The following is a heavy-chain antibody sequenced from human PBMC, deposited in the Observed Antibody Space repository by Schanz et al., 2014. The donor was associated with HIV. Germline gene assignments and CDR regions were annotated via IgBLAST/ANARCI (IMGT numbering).Heavy chain of an antibody. CDR2: IKKDGSDK. J-gene: IGHJ4*02. CDR3: ARDGYNSMSRKVYYFDY. D-gene: IGHD1-1*01. CDR1: GFTFSSYA. V-gene: IGHV3-7*01. Sequence: EVKLLESGGGLIQPGGSLRLSCAVSGFTFSSYAMSWVRQAPGKGLEWVAHIKKDGSDKYYVGSVNGRFTISRDNAQNLLFLQLSGLRAEDTAVYFCARDGYNSMSRKVYYFDYWGLGTQVTVST.